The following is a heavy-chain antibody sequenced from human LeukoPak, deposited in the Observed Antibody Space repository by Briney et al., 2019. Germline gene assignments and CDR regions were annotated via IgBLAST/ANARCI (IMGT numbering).Heavy chain of an antibody. V-gene: IGHV3-23*01. CDR2: ISCSGGST. J-gene: IGHJ3*02. D-gene: IGHD3-22*01. CDR1: GFTFSSYA. CDR3: AKLNGYYDSSGYLNDAFDI. Sequence: PGGSLRLSCAASGFTFSSYAMIWVRQAPGKGLEWVSAISCSGGSTYYADSVKGRFTISRDNSKNTLYLQMNSLRAEDTAVYYCAKLNGYYDSSGYLNDAFDIWGQGTMVTVSS.